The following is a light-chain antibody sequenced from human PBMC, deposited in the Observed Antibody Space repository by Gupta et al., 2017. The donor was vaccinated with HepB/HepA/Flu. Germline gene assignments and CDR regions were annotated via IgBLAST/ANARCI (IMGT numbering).Light chain of an antibody. V-gene: IGLV1-47*01. J-gene: IGLJ2*01. Sequence: QSVLTQPPSASGTPGQRATISCSGGTSNIGRNSVYWYQQFPGSAPQLLIYRDYQRPSGVPERFSGSKSGTSASLAISGLRSGDEAHYYCVAWDDTLSGAVFGGGTKLTVL. CDR3: VAWDDTLSGAV. CDR1: TSNIGRNS. CDR2: RDY.